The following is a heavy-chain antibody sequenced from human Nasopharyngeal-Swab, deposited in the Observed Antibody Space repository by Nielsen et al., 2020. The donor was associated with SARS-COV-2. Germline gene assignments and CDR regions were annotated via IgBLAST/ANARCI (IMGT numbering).Heavy chain of an antibody. J-gene: IGHJ6*02. Sequence: SGPTLVKPTQTLTLTCTFSGFSLSTSGVGVGWIRQPPGKALEWLALIYWDDDKRYSPSLKSRLTITKDTSKNQVVLTMTNTDPVDTATYYCASSTSCYGCYYYYYGMDVWGQGTTVTVSS. D-gene: IGHD2-2*01. CDR1: GFSLSTSGVG. CDR3: ASSTSCYGCYYYYYGMDV. CDR2: IYWDDDK. V-gene: IGHV2-5*02.